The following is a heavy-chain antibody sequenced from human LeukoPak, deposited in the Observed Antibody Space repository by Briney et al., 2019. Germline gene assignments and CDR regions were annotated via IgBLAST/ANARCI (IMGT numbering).Heavy chain of an antibody. J-gene: IGHJ4*02. Sequence: GGSLRLSCAASGFTFSSYDMSWVRQAPGKGLEWVSAISGNGGSTYYADSVKGRFTISRDNSKNPLYLQMNSLRAEDTAVYYCAKEGWQWPYYFDYWGQGTLVTVSS. D-gene: IGHD6-19*01. CDR2: ISGNGGST. V-gene: IGHV3-23*01. CDR1: GFTFSSYD. CDR3: AKEGWQWPYYFDY.